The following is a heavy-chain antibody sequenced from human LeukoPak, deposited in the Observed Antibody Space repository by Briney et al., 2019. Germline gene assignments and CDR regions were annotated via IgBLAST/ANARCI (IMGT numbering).Heavy chain of an antibody. J-gene: IGHJ5*02. CDR2: IIPIFGTA. Sequence: SVKVSCKASGGTFSSYAISWVRQAPGQGLEWMGGIIPIFGTANYAQKFQGRVTITADKSTSTAYMELSSLRSEDTAVYYCARPYSSSWYSPVSWFDPWGQGTLVTVSS. D-gene: IGHD6-13*01. CDR1: GGTFSSYA. V-gene: IGHV1-69*06. CDR3: ARPYSSSWYSPVSWFDP.